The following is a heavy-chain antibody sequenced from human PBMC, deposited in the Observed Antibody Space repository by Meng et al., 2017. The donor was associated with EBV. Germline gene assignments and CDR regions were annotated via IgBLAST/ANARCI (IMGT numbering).Heavy chain of an antibody. Sequence: EVLRGGAGGGLVKPGESLRLSCAAFGFTLRSYSMNWVRLAPGKGLEWVSSISSNSIDIYYADLVKGRFTISRDNAKNSLFLQMNSLRAEDTAVYYCARDRTSNRFDYWGQGTLVTVSS. D-gene: IGHD2-8*01. V-gene: IGHV3-21*01. CDR1: GFTLRSYS. CDR3: ARDRTSNRFDY. J-gene: IGHJ4*02. CDR2: ISSNSIDI.